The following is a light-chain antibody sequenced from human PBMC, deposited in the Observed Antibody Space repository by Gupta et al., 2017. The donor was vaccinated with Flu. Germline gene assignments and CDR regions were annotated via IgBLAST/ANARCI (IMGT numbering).Light chain of an antibody. CDR1: QSCVQSDGNTY. CDR2: KVS. V-gene: IGKV2-30*02. CDR3: MQGTCWPYA. Sequence: VTLCPPASISSRTSQSCVQSDGNTYLHWFQQRPVQSPRRIIYKVSNRDSGVPDRFSGSGSGTDFTLKISSVEADDVGVYYCMQGTCWPYAFGQGTKLEI. J-gene: IGKJ2*01.